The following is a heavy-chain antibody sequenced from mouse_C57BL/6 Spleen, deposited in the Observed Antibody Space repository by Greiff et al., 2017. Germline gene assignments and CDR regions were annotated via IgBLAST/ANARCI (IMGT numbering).Heavy chain of an antibody. Sequence: QVQLQQSGAELVRPGASVTLSCKASGYTFTDYEMHWVKQTPVHGLEWIGAIDPETGGTAYNQKFKGKAILTADKSSSTAYMELRSLTSEYSAVYYCTRSYSNYGRVWFAYWGQGTLVTVSA. D-gene: IGHD2-5*01. CDR2: IDPETGGT. CDR1: GYTFTDYE. CDR3: TRSYSNYGRVWFAY. V-gene: IGHV1-15*01. J-gene: IGHJ3*01.